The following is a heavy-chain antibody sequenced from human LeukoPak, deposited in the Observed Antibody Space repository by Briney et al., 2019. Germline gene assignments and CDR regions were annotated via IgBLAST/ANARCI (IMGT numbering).Heavy chain of an antibody. CDR1: GGTFSSYA. CDR3: AREGAGAHIVVVERAFDI. Sequence: SVKVSCKASGGTFSSYAISWVRQAPGQGLEWMGRIIPIFGTANYAQKFQGRDTITTDESTSTAYMELSSLRSEDTAVYYCAREGAGAHIVVVERAFDIWGQGTMVTVSS. J-gene: IGHJ3*02. V-gene: IGHV1-69*05. D-gene: IGHD2-21*01. CDR2: IIPIFGTA.